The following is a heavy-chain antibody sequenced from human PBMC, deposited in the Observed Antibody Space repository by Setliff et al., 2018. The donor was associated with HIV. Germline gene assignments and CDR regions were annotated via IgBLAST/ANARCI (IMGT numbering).Heavy chain of an antibody. CDR1: GFTVSNNY. V-gene: IGHV3-53*05. J-gene: IGHJ5*02. D-gene: IGHD2-21*01. Sequence: QPGGSLRLSCAASGFTVSNNYMSWVRQAPGKGLEWVSVIYDGGATYYGDSVKGRFTISRDNSKNTLHLQMNSLRSEDTAVYFCAREDGVIAAPKKIFDPWGQGALVTVSS. CDR2: IYDGGAT. CDR3: AREDGVIAAPKKIFDP.